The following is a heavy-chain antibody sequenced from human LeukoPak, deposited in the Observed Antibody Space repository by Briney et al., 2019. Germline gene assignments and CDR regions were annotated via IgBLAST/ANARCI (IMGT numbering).Heavy chain of an antibody. CDR2: IYAGGTT. Sequence: GGSLRLSCAASGFTVTSNCMSWVRQAPGKGLEWVSVIYAGGTTYYADSVKGRFTISRDTSGNTLCLQMNSLRAEDTAVYYCASTRGSRYFDHWGQGTLVTVSS. D-gene: IGHD1-14*01. CDR3: ASTRGSRYFDH. CDR1: GFTVTSNC. J-gene: IGHJ4*02. V-gene: IGHV3-53*01.